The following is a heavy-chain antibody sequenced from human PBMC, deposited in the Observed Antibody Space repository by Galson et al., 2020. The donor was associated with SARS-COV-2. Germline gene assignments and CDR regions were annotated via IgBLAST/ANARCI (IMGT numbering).Heavy chain of an antibody. D-gene: IGHD6-19*01. V-gene: IGHV1-69*05. J-gene: IGHJ2*01. CDR3: VYSSGWYGYFDL. CDR1: GGTFSSYA. CDR2: IIPIFGTA. Sequence: ASVKVSCKASGGTFSSYAISWVRQAPGQGLEWMGGIIPIFGTANYAQKFQGRVTITTDESTSTAYMELSSLRSEDTAVYYCVYSSGWYGYFDLWGRGTLVTVS.